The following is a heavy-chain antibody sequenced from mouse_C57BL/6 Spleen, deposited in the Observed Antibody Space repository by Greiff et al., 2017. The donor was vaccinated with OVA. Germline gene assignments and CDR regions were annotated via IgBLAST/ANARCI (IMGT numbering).Heavy chain of an antibody. V-gene: IGHV1-52*01. D-gene: IGHD2-4*01. CDR3: AREGDYDVGDY. CDR2: IDPSDSES. Sequence: VQLQQPGAELVRPGSSVKLSCTASGYTFTSYWMHWVKQRPIQGLEWIGNIDPSDSESHYNQKFKDKATLTVDKSSSAAYIQLSNLTSEDSAVYYCAREGDYDVGDYWGQGTTLTVSS. J-gene: IGHJ2*01. CDR1: GYTFTSYW.